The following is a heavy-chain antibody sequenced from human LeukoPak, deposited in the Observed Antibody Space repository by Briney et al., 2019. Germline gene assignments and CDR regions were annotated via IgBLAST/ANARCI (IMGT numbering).Heavy chain of an antibody. J-gene: IGHJ1*01. CDR3: ARMGADNYDILTGYSPAEYFQH. D-gene: IGHD3-9*01. Sequence: ASVKVSCKASGYTFTSYGISWVRQAPGQGLEWMGWISAYNGNTNYAQKLQGRVTMTTDTSTSTAYMELRSLRSDDTAVYYCARMGADNYDILTGYSPAEYFQHWGQGTLVTVSS. V-gene: IGHV1-18*01. CDR1: GYTFTSYG. CDR2: ISAYNGNT.